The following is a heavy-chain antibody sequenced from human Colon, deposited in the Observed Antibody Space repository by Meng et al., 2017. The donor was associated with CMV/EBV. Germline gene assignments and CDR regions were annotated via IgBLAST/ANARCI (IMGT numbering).Heavy chain of an antibody. V-gene: IGHV7-4-1*02. Sequence: KASGSTLYTHAMHGVRQAPGQGPEWMGWINSKSGDPTYAQASIGLFVFSLDTSVSTAYLQFSSLKAEDTAVYYCARGGYSIGWAYDYWGQGTLVTVSS. CDR1: GSTLYTHA. CDR2: INSKSGDP. D-gene: IGHD5-18*01. CDR3: ARGGYSIGWAYDY. J-gene: IGHJ4*02.